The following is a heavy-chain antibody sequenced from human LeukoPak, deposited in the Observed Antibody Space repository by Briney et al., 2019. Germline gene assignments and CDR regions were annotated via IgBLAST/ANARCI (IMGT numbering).Heavy chain of an antibody. CDR3: ARDAGGTWFDP. CDR1: GGSISTYS. Sequence: SETLSLTGTVSGGSISTYSWNWIRQPPGQGLEWIGYVYKSGGTYNNPSLRSRVAISMDTSNSQFSLRLTSVTAADTAVYYCARDAGGTWFDPWGQGILVTVSS. J-gene: IGHJ5*02. V-gene: IGHV4-59*01. CDR2: VYKSGGT.